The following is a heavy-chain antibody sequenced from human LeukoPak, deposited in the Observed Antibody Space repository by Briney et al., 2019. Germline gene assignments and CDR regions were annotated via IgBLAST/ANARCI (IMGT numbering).Heavy chain of an antibody. CDR1: GFTFSTYS. Sequence: GGSLRLSCAASGFTFSTYSMNWVRQAPGKGLEWVSAISGSGGSTYYADSVKGRFTISRDNSKNTLYLQMNSLRAEDTAVYYCAQGGDFWSGYYQGYFDYWGQGTLVTVSS. V-gene: IGHV3-23*01. CDR2: ISGSGGST. CDR3: AQGGDFWSGYYQGYFDY. J-gene: IGHJ4*02. D-gene: IGHD3-3*01.